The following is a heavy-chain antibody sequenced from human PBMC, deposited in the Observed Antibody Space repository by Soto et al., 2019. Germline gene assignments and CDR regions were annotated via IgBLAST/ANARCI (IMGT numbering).Heavy chain of an antibody. CDR3: ASSQWLVRTWFDP. D-gene: IGHD6-19*01. V-gene: IGHV4-39*01. CDR2: IYYSGST. Sequence: SETLSLTCTVSGGSISSSSYYWGWIRQPPGKGLEWIGSIYYSGSTYYNPSLKSRVTISVDTSKNQFSLKLSSVTAADTAVYYCASSQWLVRTWFDPWGQGTLVTVSS. CDR1: GGSISSSSYY. J-gene: IGHJ5*02.